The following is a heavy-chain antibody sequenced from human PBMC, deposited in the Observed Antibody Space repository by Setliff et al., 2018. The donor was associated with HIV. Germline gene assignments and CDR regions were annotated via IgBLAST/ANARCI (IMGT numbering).Heavy chain of an antibody. CDR2: IYYSGST. V-gene: IGHV4-61*01. J-gene: IGHJ3*02. Sequence: SETLSLTCNVSGGSISSSSYYWSWIRQPPGKGLEWIGYIYYSGSTNYNPSLKSRVTISVDTSKNQFSLKLSSVTAADTAVYYCASLDVFWSGWHDAFDIWGQGTMVTVSS. CDR3: ASLDVFWSGWHDAFDI. D-gene: IGHD3-3*01. CDR1: GGSISSSSYY.